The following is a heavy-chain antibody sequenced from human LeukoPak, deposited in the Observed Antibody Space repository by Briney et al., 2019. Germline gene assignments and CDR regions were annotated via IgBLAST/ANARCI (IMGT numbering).Heavy chain of an antibody. Sequence: QPGGSLRLSCAASGFTFSSYWMSWVRQAPGKGLEWVANMKQDGSEKYYVDSVKGRFTISRDNAKNSLYLQMNSLRAEDTSVYYCAVSSSWYYFDYWGQGTLVTVSS. CDR1: GFTFSSYW. CDR2: MKQDGSEK. V-gene: IGHV3-7*01. D-gene: IGHD6-13*01. J-gene: IGHJ4*02. CDR3: AVSSSWYYFDY.